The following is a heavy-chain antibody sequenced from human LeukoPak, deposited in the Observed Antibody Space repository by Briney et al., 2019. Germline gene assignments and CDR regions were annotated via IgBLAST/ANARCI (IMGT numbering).Heavy chain of an antibody. CDR3: AKNGQSGFSFDP. J-gene: IGHJ5*02. D-gene: IGHD2-8*01. CDR2: SGDSGGT. Sequence: SETLSLTCTVSGGSISSYYWSWIRQPPGKGLEWIGESGDSGGTKFNPSLKSRVTISADTSKNQFSLKLNSVTAADTAVYYCAKNGQSGFSFDPWGQGTLVTVSS. CDR1: GGSISSYY. V-gene: IGHV4-34*01.